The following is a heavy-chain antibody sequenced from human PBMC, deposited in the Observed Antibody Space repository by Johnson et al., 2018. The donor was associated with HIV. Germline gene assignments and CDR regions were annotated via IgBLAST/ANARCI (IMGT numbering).Heavy chain of an antibody. J-gene: IGHJ3*02. CDR3: AKDLRVFDWFNAYDAFDI. D-gene: IGHD3-9*01. CDR1: GFTFSGYA. V-gene: IGHV3-30*04. Sequence: QVQLVESGGGLVRPGGSLRLSCAASGFTFSGYAVHWVRQAPGKGLEWVALISYGGKNKYYADSVKGRFTISRDNSKNTLYLQMNSLRAEDTAVYYCAKDLRVFDWFNAYDAFDIWGQGTMVIVSS. CDR2: ISYGGKNK.